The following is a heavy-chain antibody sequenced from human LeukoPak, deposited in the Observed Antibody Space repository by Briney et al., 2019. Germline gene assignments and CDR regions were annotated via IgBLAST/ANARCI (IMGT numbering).Heavy chain of an antibody. CDR1: GGSISFYY. CDR3: ARDRPYYFGSGSYYDGFDS. Sequence: SETLSLTCNVSGGSISFYYWSWIRQPPGKGLEWIGYIYYSGSTNYNSSLKSRVTISVDTSKNQFSLNLSSVTAADTAVYYCARDRPYYFGSGSYYDGFDSWGQGTLVTVSS. V-gene: IGHV4-59*01. J-gene: IGHJ4*02. D-gene: IGHD3-10*01. CDR2: IYYSGST.